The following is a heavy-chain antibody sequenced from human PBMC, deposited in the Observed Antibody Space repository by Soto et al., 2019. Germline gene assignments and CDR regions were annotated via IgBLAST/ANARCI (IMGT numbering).Heavy chain of an antibody. Sequence: SETLSLTCSVSVGSINISSYFWGWVRQPPGKGLEWIGSIYYSGSTYYNPSLRSRVTISVDTSKNQFSLKLSSVTAADTAVFYCARHYSSGSRNWFDPWGQGTLVTVSS. CDR3: ARHYSSGSRNWFDP. D-gene: IGHD6-19*01. CDR1: VGSINISSYF. CDR2: IYYSGST. V-gene: IGHV4-39*01. J-gene: IGHJ5*02.